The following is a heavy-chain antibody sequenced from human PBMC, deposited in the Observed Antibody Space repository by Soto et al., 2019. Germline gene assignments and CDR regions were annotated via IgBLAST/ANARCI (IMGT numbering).Heavy chain of an antibody. D-gene: IGHD6-6*01. CDR1: GGTFTGYY. CDR3: ARCPIAARPIKDKNYGPYYYYGMDV. J-gene: IGHJ6*02. Sequence: ASVKVSCKASGGTFTGYYMHWVRQAPGQGLEWMGWINPNSGGTNYAQKFQGWVTMTRDTSISTAYMELSRLRSDDTAVYYCARCPIAARPIKDKNYGPYYYYGMDVWGQGTTVTVSS. CDR2: INPNSGGT. V-gene: IGHV1-2*04.